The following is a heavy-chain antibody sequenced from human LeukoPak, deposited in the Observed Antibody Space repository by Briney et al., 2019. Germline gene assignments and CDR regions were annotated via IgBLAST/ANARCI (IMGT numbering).Heavy chain of an antibody. CDR1: GFTFSSYA. V-gene: IGHV3-64*01. CDR3: ARVESYWAFDI. J-gene: IGHJ3*02. Sequence: GGSLRLSCAASGFTFSSYAMHWVRQAPGKGLEYVSAISSNGGSTYYANSVKGRFTISRDNSKNTLYLQMGSLRAEDMAVYYCARVESYWAFDIWGQGTVVSVSS. D-gene: IGHD1-26*01. CDR2: ISSNGGST.